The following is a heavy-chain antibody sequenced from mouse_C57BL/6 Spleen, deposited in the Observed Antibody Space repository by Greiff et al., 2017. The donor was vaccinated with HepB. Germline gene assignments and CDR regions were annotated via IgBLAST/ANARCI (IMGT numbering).Heavy chain of an antibody. D-gene: IGHD1-1*01. V-gene: IGHV6-3*01. Sequence: EVMLVESGGGLVQPGGSMKLSCVASGFTFSNYWMNWVRQSPEKGLEWVAQIRLKSDNYATHYAESVKGRFTISRDDSKSSVYLQMNNLRAEDTGMYYCTGYGSSFYAMDYWGQGTSVTVSS. CDR3: TGYGSSFYAMDY. CDR2: IRLKSDNYAT. J-gene: IGHJ4*01. CDR1: GFTFSNYW.